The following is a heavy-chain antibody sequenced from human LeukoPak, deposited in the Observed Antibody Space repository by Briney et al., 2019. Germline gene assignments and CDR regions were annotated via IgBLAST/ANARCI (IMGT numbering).Heavy chain of an antibody. CDR3: ARSSYSYAADAFDI. CDR2: VYYSGST. V-gene: IGHV4-59*01. CDR1: GGSISSYY. D-gene: IGHD3-10*01. Sequence: PSETLSLTCTVSGGSISSYYWTWIRQPPGKGLEWIGYVYYSGSTNYSPSLKSRVSISLGSSKNQFSLRLSSVTAADTAVYYCARSSYSYAADAFDIWGQGTMVTASS. J-gene: IGHJ3*02.